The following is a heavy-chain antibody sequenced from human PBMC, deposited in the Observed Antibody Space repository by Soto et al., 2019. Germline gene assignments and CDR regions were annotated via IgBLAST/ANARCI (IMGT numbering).Heavy chain of an antibody. Sequence: QVQLVESGGGVVQPGRSLRLSCAASGFTFSSYAMHWVRQAPGKGLEWVAVISYDGSNKYYADSVKGRFTISRDNSKNTLYLQMNSLGAEDTAVYYCARDRRDFWSGYLYYYGMDVWGQGTTVTVSS. D-gene: IGHD3-3*01. V-gene: IGHV3-30-3*01. CDR2: ISYDGSNK. CDR3: ARDRRDFWSGYLYYYGMDV. CDR1: GFTFSSYA. J-gene: IGHJ6*02.